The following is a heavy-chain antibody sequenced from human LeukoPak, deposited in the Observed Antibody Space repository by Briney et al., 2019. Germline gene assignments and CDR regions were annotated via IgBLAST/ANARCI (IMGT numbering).Heavy chain of an antibody. Sequence: GGSLRLSCAASGVLVSNNYMNWVRQAPGKGLEWVSSISSSSSYIYYAGSVKGRFTISRDNSKNTLYLHANSLRAEDTAVYYCAKDVGSGSYYFSGSNYYYYYGMDVWGQGTTVTVSS. CDR2: ISSSSSYI. J-gene: IGHJ6*02. D-gene: IGHD3-10*01. CDR3: AKDVGSGSYYFSGSNYYYYYGMDV. CDR1: GVLVSNNY. V-gene: IGHV3-21*04.